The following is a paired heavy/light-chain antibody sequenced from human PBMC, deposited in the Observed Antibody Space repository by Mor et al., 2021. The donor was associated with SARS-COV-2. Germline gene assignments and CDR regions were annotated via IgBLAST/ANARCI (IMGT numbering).Light chain of an antibody. Sequence: SYELTQPPSVSVSPGQTARITCSGDALPKKYAYWYQQKSGQAPVLVIYEDSKRPSGIPERFSGSSSGTMATLTISGAQVEDEADYYCYSTDSSGNPLVVFGGGTKLTVL. CDR3: YSTDSSGNPLVV. V-gene: IGLV3-10*01. CDR2: EDS. J-gene: IGLJ2*01. CDR1: ALPKKY.
Heavy chain of an antibody. CDR3: ATASGSYSHSPDTFDY. J-gene: IGHJ4*02. V-gene: IGHV3-30*03. Sequence: QVQLVESGGGVVQPGRSLRLSCAASGFTFSSYGMHWVRQAPGRGLEWVAVISYDGSNIYYADSVKGRFTFSRDNSKNTLYLQMNSLRAEDTAVYYCATASGSYSHSPDTFDYWGQGTLVTVSS. CDR1: GFTFSSYG. CDR2: ISYDGSNI. D-gene: IGHD1-26*01.